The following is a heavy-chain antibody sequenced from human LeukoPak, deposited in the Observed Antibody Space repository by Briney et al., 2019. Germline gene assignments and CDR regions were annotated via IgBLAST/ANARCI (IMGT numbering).Heavy chain of an antibody. J-gene: IGHJ4*02. CDR3: ARDGDYGTGSYYRGFFDY. Sequence: ASVTLSCKASGYSFTAFYIHWVRQAPGQGLEWMGWIHPRSGETNYAYKFRGRVTMTRDTSISTTYMDLGSLGSDDTAVYYCARDGDYGTGSYYRGFFDYWGQGTLVTVSS. V-gene: IGHV1-2*07. CDR1: GYSFTAFY. D-gene: IGHD3-10*01. CDR2: IHPRSGET.